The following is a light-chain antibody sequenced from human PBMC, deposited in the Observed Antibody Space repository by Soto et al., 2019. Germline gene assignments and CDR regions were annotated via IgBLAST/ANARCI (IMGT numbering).Light chain of an antibody. V-gene: IGKV3-20*01. J-gene: IGKJ1*01. CDR2: GAS. Sequence: EIVLTQSPGTLSLSPGERATLSCRATQSVSSNYLAWYQQQPGQAPRLLIYGASSRATGIPDRFSGSGSETDFTLTVSRLEPEDFAVYYCHQYGSSPWTFGQGTKVEIK. CDR3: HQYGSSPWT. CDR1: QSVSSNY.